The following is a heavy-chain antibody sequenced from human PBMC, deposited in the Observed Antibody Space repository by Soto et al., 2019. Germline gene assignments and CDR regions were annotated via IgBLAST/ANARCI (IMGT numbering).Heavy chain of an antibody. J-gene: IGHJ4*02. Sequence: QVQLVESGGGVVQPGKSLRLSCAASGFAFSHYPVHWVRQAPGKGLEWVAVISYDGSNKYYEDSVKGRFTIFRDNSKNTLYLQMNSLRDEDTAVYYCVREGDCSGGGCSIFDYWGQGTLVTVSS. D-gene: IGHD2-15*01. CDR2: ISYDGSNK. V-gene: IGHV3-30-3*01. CDR1: GFAFSHYP. CDR3: VREGDCSGGGCSIFDY.